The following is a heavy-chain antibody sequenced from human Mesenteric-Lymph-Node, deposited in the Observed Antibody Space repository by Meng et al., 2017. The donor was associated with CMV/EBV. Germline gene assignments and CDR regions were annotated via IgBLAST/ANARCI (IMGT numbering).Heavy chain of an antibody. V-gene: IGHV1-69-2*01. CDR1: GYTFTDYY. D-gene: IGHD5-18*01. Sequence: ASVKVSCKVSGYTFTDYYMHWVQQAPGKGLEWMGLVDPEDGETIYAEKFQGRVTITADTSTDTAYMELSSLRSEDTAVYYCATPGGPRGYSYGLGYYYGMDVWGQGTTVTVSS. J-gene: IGHJ6*02. CDR2: VDPEDGET. CDR3: ATPGGPRGYSYGLGYYYGMDV.